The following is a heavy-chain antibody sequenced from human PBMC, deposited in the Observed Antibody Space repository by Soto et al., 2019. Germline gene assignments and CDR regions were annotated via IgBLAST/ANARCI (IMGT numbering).Heavy chain of an antibody. V-gene: IGHV3-33*01. CDR3: ARDRGSSWPDYYYYYYMDV. D-gene: IGHD6-13*01. J-gene: IGHJ6*03. Sequence: GGSLRLSCAASGFTFSSYGMHWVRQAPGKGLEWVAVIWYDGSNKYYADSVKGRFTISRDNSKNTLYLQMNSLRAEDTAVYYRARDRGSSWPDYYYYYYMDVWGKGTTVTSP. CDR2: IWYDGSNK. CDR1: GFTFSSYG.